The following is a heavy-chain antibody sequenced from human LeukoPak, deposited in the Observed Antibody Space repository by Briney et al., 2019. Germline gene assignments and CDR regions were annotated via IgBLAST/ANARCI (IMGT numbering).Heavy chain of an antibody. V-gene: IGHV4-39*07. CDR3: ARRLYSSRTNWFDP. Sequence: SETLSLTCTVSGGSISSSSYYWGWIRQPPGKGLEWIGEINHSGSTNYNPSLKSRVTISVDTSKNQFSLRLSSVTAADTAVYYCARRLYSSRTNWFDPWGQGTLVTVSS. D-gene: IGHD6-13*01. CDR2: INHSGST. J-gene: IGHJ5*02. CDR1: GGSISSSSYY.